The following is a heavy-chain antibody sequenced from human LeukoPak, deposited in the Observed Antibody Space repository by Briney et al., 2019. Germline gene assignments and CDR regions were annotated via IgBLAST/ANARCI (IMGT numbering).Heavy chain of an antibody. J-gene: IGHJ4*02. CDR1: GFTFSSFE. Sequence: GGSLRLSCAASGFTFSSFERNWVRQAPGKGLEWVSSITSSSTYIYYTDSVKGRFTISRDNAKNSLYLQMNSLRAEDTAVYYCARDLSVGSKPDLGFDYWGQGTLVTVSS. D-gene: IGHD1-26*01. CDR2: ITSSSTYI. CDR3: ARDLSVGSKPDLGFDY. V-gene: IGHV3-21*01.